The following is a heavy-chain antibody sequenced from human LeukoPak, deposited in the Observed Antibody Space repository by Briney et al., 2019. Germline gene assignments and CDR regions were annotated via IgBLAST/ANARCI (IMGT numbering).Heavy chain of an antibody. D-gene: IGHD3-22*01. CDR3: AKDWSLIVVVPIFDY. CDR2: VRFDGRET. V-gene: IGHV3-30*02. CDR1: ESTFSRYD. J-gene: IGHJ4*02. Sequence: PGGSLRLSCVASESTFSRYDMHWVRQAPGKGLEWLAFVRFDGRETFYADSVNGRFTISRDNSKNTLYLQMNSLRAEDTAVYYCAKDWSLIVVVPIFDYWGQGTLVTVSS.